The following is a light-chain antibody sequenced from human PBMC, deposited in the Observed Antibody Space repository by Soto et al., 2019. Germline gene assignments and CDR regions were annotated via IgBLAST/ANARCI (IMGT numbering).Light chain of an antibody. CDR3: SSYTSRNTVV. CDR2: DVT. Sequence: QSALTQPASVSGSPGQSITIFCTGTSSDVGGYNYVSSYQQRPGKPPQLMIYDVTTRPSGVSNRFSGSKSGSTASLTISGLQAEDEGDYYCSSYTSRNTVVFGGGTKVTVL. V-gene: IGLV2-14*03. CDR1: SSDVGGYNY. J-gene: IGLJ3*02.